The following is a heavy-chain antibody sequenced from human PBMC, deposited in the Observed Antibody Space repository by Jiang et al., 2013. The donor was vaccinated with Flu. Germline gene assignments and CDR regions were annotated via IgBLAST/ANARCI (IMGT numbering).Heavy chain of an antibody. Sequence: VQLLESGGGLVKPGGSLRLSCAASGFTFSSYAMSWVRQAPGKGLEWVSAISGSGGSTYYADSVKGRFTISRDNSKNTLYLQMNSLRAEDTAVYYCANLLNLGSREIVGATIATNDYWGQGTLVTVSS. CDR1: GFTFSSYA. J-gene: IGHJ4*02. D-gene: IGHD1-26*01. V-gene: IGHV3-23*01. CDR3: ANLLNLGSREIVGATIATNDY. CDR2: ISGSGGST.